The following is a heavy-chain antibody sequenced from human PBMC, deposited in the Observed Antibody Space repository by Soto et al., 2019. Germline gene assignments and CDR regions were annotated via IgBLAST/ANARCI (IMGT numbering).Heavy chain of an antibody. D-gene: IGHD6-19*01. Sequence: SETLSLTCAVSGGSISSGGYSWSWIRQPPGKGLEWIGYIYHSGIIYYNPSLKSRVTISVDTSKNQFSLQLKSVTAADTALYYCARFSGSYYYAMDVWGQGSTVTVSS. CDR3: ARFSGSYYYAMDV. CDR2: IYHSGII. CDR1: GGSISSGGYS. V-gene: IGHV4-30-2*01. J-gene: IGHJ6*02.